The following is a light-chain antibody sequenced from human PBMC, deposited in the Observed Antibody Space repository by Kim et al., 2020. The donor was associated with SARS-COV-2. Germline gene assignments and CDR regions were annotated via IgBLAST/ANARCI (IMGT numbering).Light chain of an antibody. J-gene: IGKJ5*01. CDR2: AAS. CDR3: QQYGSSPLIT. CDR1: QRLTSNH. V-gene: IGKV3-20*01. Sequence: PGERAPLSCRASQRLTSNHVAWDQHKPGQGPRLLIYAASSRATGVPDRCSGSGSGTDFTLTITRLEPEDFAVYYCQQYGSSPLITFGQGTRLEIK.